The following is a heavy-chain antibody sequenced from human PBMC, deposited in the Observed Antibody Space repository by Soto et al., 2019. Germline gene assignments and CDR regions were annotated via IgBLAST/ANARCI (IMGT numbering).Heavy chain of an antibody. D-gene: IGHD3-22*01. CDR3: TTVVSYYGGKDTDH. Sequence: GGSLRPSCATSCFSFSNPWVNWVRQAPGKGLEWVGRIKSKTDGGTTDYAAPVKGRFTISRDDSKNTLYLQMNSLKTEDSAVYYSTTVVSYYGGKDTDHWGQGT. CDR1: CFSFSNPW. V-gene: IGHV3-15*07. CDR2: IKSKTDGGTT. J-gene: IGHJ4*02.